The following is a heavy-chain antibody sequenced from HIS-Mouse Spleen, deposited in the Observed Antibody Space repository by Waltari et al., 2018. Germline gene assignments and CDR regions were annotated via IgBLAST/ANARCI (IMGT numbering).Heavy chain of an antibody. CDR2: INHSGST. Sequence: QVQLQQWGAGLLTPSETLSLTCAVYGGSFSGSYWRWLRAPPGKGLEWVGEINHSGSTNYTPSLKSRVTISVDTSKNQFSLKLSSVTAADTAVYYCARGRSPATVTIGYYFDYWGQGTLVTVSS. CDR1: GGSFSGSY. V-gene: IGHV4-34*01. J-gene: IGHJ4*02. CDR3: ARGRSPATVTIGYYFDY. D-gene: IGHD4-17*01.